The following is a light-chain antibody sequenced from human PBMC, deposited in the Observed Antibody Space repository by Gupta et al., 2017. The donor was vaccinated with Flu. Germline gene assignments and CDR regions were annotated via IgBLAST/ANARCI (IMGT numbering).Light chain of an antibody. V-gene: IGLV2-14*01. CDR1: SSDVGGTNY. J-gene: IGLJ3*02. Sequence: QSALTQPASVSGSPGQSITISCTGTSSDVGGTNYVSWYQQHPGKAPKLMICEVSNRPSRVSNRFFGSKSGNTASLTISGLRTEDEGDYYCSSKTSSSALVFGGGTRLTVL. CDR3: SSKTSSSALV. CDR2: EVS.